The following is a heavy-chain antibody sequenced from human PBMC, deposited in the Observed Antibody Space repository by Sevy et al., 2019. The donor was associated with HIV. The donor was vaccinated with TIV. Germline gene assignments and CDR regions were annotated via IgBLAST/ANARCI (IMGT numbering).Heavy chain of an antibody. V-gene: IGHV4-61*01. CDR3: ARDTMTTVDY. CDR2: IYYSGST. J-gene: IGHJ4*02. D-gene: IGHD4-17*01. CDR1: GGSVSSGSYY. Sequence: SETLSLTCTVSGGSVSSGSYYWSWIRQPPGKGLEWIGHIYYSGSTNYNPSLKSRVTISVDTSKNQFSLKLSSVTAADTAVYYCARDTMTTVDYWGQGTLVTVSS.